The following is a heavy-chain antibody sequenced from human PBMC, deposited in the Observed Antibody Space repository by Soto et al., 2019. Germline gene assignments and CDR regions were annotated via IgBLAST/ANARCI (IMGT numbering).Heavy chain of an antibody. V-gene: IGHV1-3*01. Sequence: QVQLVQSGAEVKKPGASVKVSCKASGYTFTSYAMHWVRQAPGQRLEWMGWINVGNGNTKYSQRFQGRVTITRDTSASTAYMELSSLRSEDTAVYYCARARIMATFDYWGQGTLVTVSS. CDR3: ARARIMATFDY. CDR1: GYTFTSYA. CDR2: INVGNGNT. J-gene: IGHJ4*02. D-gene: IGHD3-16*01.